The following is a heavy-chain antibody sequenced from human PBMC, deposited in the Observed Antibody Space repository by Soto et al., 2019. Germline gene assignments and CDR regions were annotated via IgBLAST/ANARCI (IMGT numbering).Heavy chain of an antibody. Sequence: TLSLTCTVSGGSISGYYWSWIRQPPGKGLEWIGYIYHSGSTYYNPSLKSRVTISVDRSKNQFSLKLSSVTAADTAVYYCARGARVVTFDAFDIWGQGTMVTVSS. D-gene: IGHD2-21*02. CDR1: GGSISGYY. CDR2: IYHSGST. V-gene: IGHV4-30-2*01. CDR3: ARGARVVTFDAFDI. J-gene: IGHJ3*02.